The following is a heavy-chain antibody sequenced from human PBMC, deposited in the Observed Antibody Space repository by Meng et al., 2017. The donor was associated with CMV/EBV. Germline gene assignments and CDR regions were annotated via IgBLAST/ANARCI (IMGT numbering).Heavy chain of an antibody. V-gene: IGHV3-21*01. Sequence: EVQLVESGGXXVKPGXALRLACAAAVLTVSSYSMNWVRQAPGKGLEWVSSISSSSSYIYYADSVKGRFTISRDNAKNSLYLQMNSLRAEDTAVYYCARVGTGDYGSGMGPPSDFDYGGQGTLVTVSS. CDR1: VLTVSSYS. CDR3: ARVGTGDYGSGMGPPSDFDY. J-gene: IGHJ4*02. CDR2: ISSSSSYI. D-gene: IGHD3-10*01.